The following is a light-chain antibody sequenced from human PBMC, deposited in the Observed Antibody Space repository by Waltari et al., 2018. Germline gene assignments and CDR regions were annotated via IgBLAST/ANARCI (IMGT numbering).Light chain of an antibody. V-gene: IGKV4-1*01. J-gene: IGKJ2*01. CDR2: WAS. Sequence: DSLAVSLGERATLTCRSSQSVFLSSNNKNYVAWYQHKPGQPPKLLIYWASIREAGVPDRFTGSGSGTQFTLTISSLQAEDVAVYFCLQYFDVPQTFGQG. CDR3: LQYFDVPQT. CDR1: QSVFLSSNNKNY.